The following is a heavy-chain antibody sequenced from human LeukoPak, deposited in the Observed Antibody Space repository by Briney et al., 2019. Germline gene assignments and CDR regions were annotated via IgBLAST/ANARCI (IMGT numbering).Heavy chain of an antibody. Sequence: SQTLSLTCTVSGGSISSGSYYWSWIRQPAGKGLDWVGRIYTSGSTNYNPSLKSRVTISVDTSKNQFSLKLSSVTAADTAVYYCAREGVYGDYDYWGQGTLVTVSS. CDR3: AREGVYGDYDY. CDR2: IYTSGST. V-gene: IGHV4-61*02. D-gene: IGHD4-17*01. J-gene: IGHJ4*02. CDR1: GGSISSGSYY.